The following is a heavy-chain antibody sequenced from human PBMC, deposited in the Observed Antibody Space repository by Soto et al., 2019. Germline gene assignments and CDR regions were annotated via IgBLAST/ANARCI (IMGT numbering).Heavy chain of an antibody. D-gene: IGHD6-13*01. CDR3: ARDRAAPANKWFDP. J-gene: IGHJ5*02. CDR2: ISPYNGHA. Sequence: QVQLVQSGAEVKNPGASVKVSCTSSGYHFISYGISWLRQAPGQGLEWMGWISPYNGHAEYAQKMQGRVTLTADTSTSTAYMELTSLTSDDTAVYYCARDRAAPANKWFDPWGQGTLVTVSP. CDR1: GYHFISYG. V-gene: IGHV1-18*01.